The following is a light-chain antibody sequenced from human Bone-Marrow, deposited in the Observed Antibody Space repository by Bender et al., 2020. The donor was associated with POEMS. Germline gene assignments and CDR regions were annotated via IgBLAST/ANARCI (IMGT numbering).Light chain of an antibody. J-gene: IGLJ3*02. Sequence: QSALTQPPSASGSPGQSVTISCTGSTRDGGAYNYVSWYQQHPGKAPKLMIYEVTKRPSGVPDRFSGSKSANTASLTVSGLQAEDEADYYCSSYAGKYSWVFGGGTKLTVL. CDR2: EVT. CDR1: TRDGGAYNY. V-gene: IGLV2-8*01. CDR3: SSYAGKYSWV.